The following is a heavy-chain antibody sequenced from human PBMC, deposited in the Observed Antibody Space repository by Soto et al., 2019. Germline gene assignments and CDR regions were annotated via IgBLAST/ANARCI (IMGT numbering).Heavy chain of an antibody. CDR2: MNPNSGNT. Sequence: ASVKVSCKASGYTFTSYDINWVRQATGQGLEWMGWMNPNSGNTGYAQKFQGRVTMTRNTSISTAYMELSSLRSEDTAVYYCATHRASAIYDIWTGYYFGFRNWFDPWGQGTLVTVSS. V-gene: IGHV1-8*01. CDR3: ATHRASAIYDIWTGYYFGFRNWFDP. CDR1: GYTFTSYD. J-gene: IGHJ5*02. D-gene: IGHD3-9*01.